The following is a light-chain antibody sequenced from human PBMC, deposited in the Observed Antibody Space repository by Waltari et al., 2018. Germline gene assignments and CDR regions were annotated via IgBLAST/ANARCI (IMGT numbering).Light chain of an antibody. CDR3: QHRTSWHP. CDR1: QSVSRN. V-gene: IGKV3-11*01. J-gene: IGKJ2*01. CDR2: EAS. Sequence: EVVLTQSPTTLSLSPGQRATLSCRASQSVSRNLAWYQQKAGQAPRLLIYEASTRAPGIPARFSGSGSGTDFTLSISSLEPEDFAVYYCQHRTSWHPFGQGTKLEIK.